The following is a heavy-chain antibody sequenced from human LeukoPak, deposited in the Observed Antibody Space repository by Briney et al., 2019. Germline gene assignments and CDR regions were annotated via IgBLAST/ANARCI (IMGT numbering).Heavy chain of an antibody. Sequence: GGSLRLSCAASGFTFSSYAMSWVRQAPGKGLEWVSAIRDSGSSTHYADSVKGRFTTSRDNSKNTLFLQMNSLRTEDTAIYYCAKYGPQDSGSSHFDYWGQGALVTVSS. CDR1: GFTFSSYA. J-gene: IGHJ4*02. D-gene: IGHD1-26*01. CDR3: AKYGPQDSGSSHFDY. V-gene: IGHV3-23*01. CDR2: IRDSGSST.